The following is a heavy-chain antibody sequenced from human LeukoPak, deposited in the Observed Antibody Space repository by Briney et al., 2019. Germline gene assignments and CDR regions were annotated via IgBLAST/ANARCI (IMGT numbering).Heavy chain of an antibody. J-gene: IGHJ3*02. CDR1: GFTFSSYG. D-gene: IGHD2-15*01. V-gene: IGHV3-30*02. CDR2: IRYDGSNK. Sequence: GGSLRLSCAASGFTFSSYGMHWVRQAPGKGLEWVAFIRYDGSNKYYADSVKGRFTISRDNSKNTLYLQMNSLRAEDTAVYYCARGLDVVSASNDAFDIWGQGTMVTVSS. CDR3: ARGLDVVSASNDAFDI.